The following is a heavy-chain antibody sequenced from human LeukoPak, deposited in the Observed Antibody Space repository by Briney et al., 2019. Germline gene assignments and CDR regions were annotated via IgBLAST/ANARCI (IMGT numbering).Heavy chain of an antibody. CDR1: GFISSSSW. D-gene: IGHD1-26*01. CDR3: ATDRSLNWFDP. Sequence: GSMRLARAATGFISSSSWMSRVRQAPPHGLQWVANIKEDGSEKYYMDSVKGRFTISRDNAKNSLYLQMDSLRAEDTAVYYCATDRSLNWFDPWGQGTLVTVSS. J-gene: IGHJ5*02. V-gene: IGHV3-7*03. CDR2: IKEDGSEK.